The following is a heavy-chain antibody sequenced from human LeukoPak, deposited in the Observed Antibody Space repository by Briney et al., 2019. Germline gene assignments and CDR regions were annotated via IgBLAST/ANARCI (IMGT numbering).Heavy chain of an antibody. J-gene: IGHJ4*02. CDR3: ARLFGHSYGLVDY. CDR2: IYYSGST. V-gene: IGHV4-39*01. D-gene: IGHD5-18*01. CDR1: GGSISSSSYY. Sequence: PSETLSLTCTVSGGSISSSSYYWGWIRQPPGKGLEWIGSIYYSGSTHYSPSLKSRVTISVDTSQNQFSLQLSSVTAADTAVYYCARLFGHSYGLVDYWGQGTLVTVSS.